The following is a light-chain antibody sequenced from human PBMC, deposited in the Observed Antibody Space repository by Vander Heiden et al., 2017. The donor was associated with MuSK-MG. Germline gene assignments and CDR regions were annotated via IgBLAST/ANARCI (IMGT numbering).Light chain of an antibody. J-gene: IGKJ1*01. Sequence: DIQMTQSPSSLSASVGDRVTITCQASQDISNYLNWYQQKPGKAPKLLIYDASNLETGVPSRFSGSGSGTDFTFTISSLQPEDIATYYCQQYYNLLWTFGQGTKVEIK. CDR3: QQYYNLLWT. CDR1: QDISNY. V-gene: IGKV1-33*01. CDR2: DAS.